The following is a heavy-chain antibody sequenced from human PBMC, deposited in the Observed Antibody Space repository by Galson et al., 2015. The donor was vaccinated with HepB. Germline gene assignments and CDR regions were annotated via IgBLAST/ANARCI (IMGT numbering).Heavy chain of an antibody. CDR2: ISDSGHIT. D-gene: IGHD2-2*02. CDR1: GFPFSSYA. V-gene: IGHV3-23*01. Sequence: SLRLSCAASGFPFSSYAMSWVRQTPGKGLEWVSTISDSGHITLYADSVKGRFTISRDNSKNSLYLQMNSLRAEDTALFDCATGNCSSPTCYNFDSWGPGILVTVSS. J-gene: IGHJ4*02. CDR3: ATGNCSSPTCYNFDS.